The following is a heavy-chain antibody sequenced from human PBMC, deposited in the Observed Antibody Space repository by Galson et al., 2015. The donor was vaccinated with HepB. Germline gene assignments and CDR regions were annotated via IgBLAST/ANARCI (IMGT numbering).Heavy chain of an antibody. CDR2: INPSDSYT. CDR1: GYTFTNYW. CDR3: VATPQGYGMDV. V-gene: IGHV5-10-1*01. J-gene: IGHJ6*02. Sequence: QSGAEEKKPGESLRISCQGSGYTFTNYWISWVRQKPGKGLEWMLNINPSDSYTNYNPSFQGHVSISADKSINTAYLQWSSLQASDTAMYYCVATPQGYGMDVWGHGTTVTVSS.